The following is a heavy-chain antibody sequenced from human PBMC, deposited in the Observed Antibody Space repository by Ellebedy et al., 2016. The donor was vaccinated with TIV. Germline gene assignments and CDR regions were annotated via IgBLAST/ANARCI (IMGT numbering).Heavy chain of an antibody. CDR2: ITPDGLT. V-gene: IGHV3-74*03. J-gene: IGHJ4*02. CDR1: GFTFSRYA. CDR3: ARDRRNEDVRGRGHDY. D-gene: IGHD1-1*01. Sequence: GESLKISCAASGFTFSRYAMQWVRHAPGEGLVWVSRITPDGLTTHADSVKGRFTISRDNAKNTLYLEMNSLRAEDSAVYYCARDRRNEDVRGRGHDYWGQGTLVTVS.